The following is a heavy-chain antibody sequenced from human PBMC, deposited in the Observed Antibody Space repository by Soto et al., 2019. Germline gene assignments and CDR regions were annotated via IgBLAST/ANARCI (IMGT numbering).Heavy chain of an antibody. D-gene: IGHD6-25*01. CDR2: IYYTGIT. J-gene: IGHJ4*02. CDR3: ARHEVAALQFDY. CDR1: GGSISSATYY. V-gene: IGHV4-39*01. Sequence: SETLSLTCTVSGGSISSATYYWGWIRQPPGKGLEWIGSIYYTGITYYNPSLKSRVTVSVDTSKIQFSLKLNSVTAADTAVYYCARHEVAALQFDYWGQGTLVTVLL.